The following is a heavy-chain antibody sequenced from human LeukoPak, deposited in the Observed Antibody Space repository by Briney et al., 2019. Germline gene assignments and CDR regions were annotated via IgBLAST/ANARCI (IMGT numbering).Heavy chain of an antibody. CDR2: TSYDGSNK. J-gene: IGHJ4*02. CDR1: GFTFRSYG. V-gene: IGHV3-30*18. CDR3: AKDLRSYLQYYFDY. D-gene: IGHD1-26*01. Sequence: PGGSLRLSCAASGFTFRSYGMHWVRQAPGKGLEWVAVTSYDGSNKYYADSVKGRFTISRDNSKNTLYLQMNSLRAEDTAVYFCAKDLRSYLQYYFDYWGQGTLVTVSS.